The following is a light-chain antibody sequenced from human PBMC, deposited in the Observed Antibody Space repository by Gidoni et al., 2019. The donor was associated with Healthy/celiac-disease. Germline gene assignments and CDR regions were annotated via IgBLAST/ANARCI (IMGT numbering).Light chain of an antibody. V-gene: IGKV3-20*01. J-gene: IGKJ1*01. Sequence: EIVLTQSPGTLSSSPGERATLSCMASQRVSSSYLAWYQQKPGQAHRFLIYGASSRATGIPDRFSGSGSGTDFTLTISRLEPEEFAVYYCQKYDSSPRMFGQGTKVEIK. CDR1: QRVSSSY. CDR3: QKYDSSPRM. CDR2: GAS.